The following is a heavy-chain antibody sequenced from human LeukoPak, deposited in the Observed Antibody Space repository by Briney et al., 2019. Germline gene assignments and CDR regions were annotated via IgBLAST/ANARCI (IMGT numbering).Heavy chain of an antibody. CDR1: GGTFSSYG. V-gene: IGHV1-18*01. D-gene: IGHD2-2*01. Sequence: ASVKVSCKASGGTFSSYGISWVRQAPGQGLEWMGWISAYNGNTNYAQKLQGRVTMTTDTSTSTAYMELRSLRSDDTAVYYCARDYCSSTSCYWFDPWGQGTLVTVSS. J-gene: IGHJ5*02. CDR3: ARDYCSSTSCYWFDP. CDR2: ISAYNGNT.